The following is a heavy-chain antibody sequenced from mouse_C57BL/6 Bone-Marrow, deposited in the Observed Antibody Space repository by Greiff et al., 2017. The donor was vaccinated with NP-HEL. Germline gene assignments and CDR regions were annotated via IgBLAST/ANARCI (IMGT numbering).Heavy chain of an antibody. Sequence: QVQLQQPGTELVKPGASVKLSCHPSSSPFPLSFLPFFPPLPFQCLYLIGNINPSNGGTNYNEKFKSKATLTVDKSSSTAYMQLSSLTSEDSAVYYGARVGIYDGYSYYAMDYWGQGTSVTVSS. CDR3: ARVGIYDGYSYYAMDY. D-gene: IGHD2-3*01. CDR1: SSPFPLSF. V-gene: IGHV1-53*01. CDR2: INPSNGGT. J-gene: IGHJ4*01.